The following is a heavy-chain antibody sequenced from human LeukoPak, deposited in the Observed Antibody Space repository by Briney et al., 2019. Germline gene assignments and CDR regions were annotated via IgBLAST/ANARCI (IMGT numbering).Heavy chain of an antibody. Sequence: SETLSLTCTVSGGSISSYYWSWIRQPPGKGLEWIGYIYYSGSTNYNPSLKSQVTISVDTSKNQFSLKLSSVTAADTAVYYCARSYDSSGYLDYWGQGILVTVSS. CDR3: ARSYDSSGYLDY. D-gene: IGHD3-22*01. CDR1: GGSISSYY. V-gene: IGHV4-59*01. CDR2: IYYSGST. J-gene: IGHJ4*02.